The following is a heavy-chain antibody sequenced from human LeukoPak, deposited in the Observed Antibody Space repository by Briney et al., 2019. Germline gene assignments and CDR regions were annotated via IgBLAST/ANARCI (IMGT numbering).Heavy chain of an antibody. Sequence: ASVKVSCKASGYTFTSYDINWARQATGQGLEWMGWMNPNSGNTGYAQKFQGRVTMTRNTSISTAYMELSSLRSEDTAVYYCARSSYDSSGHPFDYWGQGTLVTVSS. CDR1: GYTFTSYD. J-gene: IGHJ4*02. CDR3: ARSSYDSSGHPFDY. CDR2: MNPNSGNT. D-gene: IGHD3-22*01. V-gene: IGHV1-8*01.